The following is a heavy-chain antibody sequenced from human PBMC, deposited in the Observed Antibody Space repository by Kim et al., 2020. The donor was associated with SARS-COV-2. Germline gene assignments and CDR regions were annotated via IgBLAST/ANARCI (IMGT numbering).Heavy chain of an antibody. Sequence: SETLSLTCTVSGGSISSGGYYWSWIRQHPGKGLEWIGYIYYSGSTYYNPSLKSRVTISVDTSKNQFSLKLSSVTAADTAVYYCARGGVAAAGGDYWGQGTLVTVSS. CDR3: ARGGVAAAGGDY. V-gene: IGHV4-31*03. CDR2: IYYSGST. D-gene: IGHD6-13*01. J-gene: IGHJ4*02. CDR1: GGSISSGGYY.